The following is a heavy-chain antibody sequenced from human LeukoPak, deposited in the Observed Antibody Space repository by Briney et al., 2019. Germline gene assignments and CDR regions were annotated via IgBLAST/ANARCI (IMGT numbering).Heavy chain of an antibody. J-gene: IGHJ4*02. Sequence: SGTLSLTCTVSGGSINSFYWNWIRQPPGKGPEWIGYIYYSGSTNYNPSLRGRVTISVDTSKNQFSLRLTSVTAADTAIYYCSRGWPSFDSWGQGALVTVSS. D-gene: IGHD6-13*01. CDR1: GGSINSFY. CDR3: SRGWPSFDS. CDR2: IYYSGST. V-gene: IGHV4-59*01.